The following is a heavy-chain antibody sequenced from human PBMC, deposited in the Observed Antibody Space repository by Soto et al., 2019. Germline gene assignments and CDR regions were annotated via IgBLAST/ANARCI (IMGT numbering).Heavy chain of an antibody. J-gene: IGHJ4*02. CDR1: GYTFINYY. CDR3: ARSTDRYYFDY. Sequence: ASVKVSCKASGYTFINYYLHWVRQAPGQGLEWLGMINPSSGATTSAQKFQARVTMTRGSSPRTVDLGLSSLRSDDTAVYYCARSTDRYYFDYWGQGTLVTVSS. D-gene: IGHD1-1*01. CDR2: INPSSGAT. V-gene: IGHV1-46*01.